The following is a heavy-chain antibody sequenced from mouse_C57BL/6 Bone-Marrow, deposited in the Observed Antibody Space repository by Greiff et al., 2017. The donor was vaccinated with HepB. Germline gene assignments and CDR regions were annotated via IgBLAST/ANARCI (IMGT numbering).Heavy chain of an antibody. V-gene: IGHV1-82*01. CDR1: GYAFSSSW. J-gene: IGHJ2*01. CDR3: ADGYYGLDY. Sequence: VQLQQSGPELVKPGASVKISCKASGYAFSSSWMNWVKQRPGKGLEWIGRIYPGDGDTNYNGKFKGKATLTADKSSSTAYMQLSSLTSEDSAVYFFADGYYGLDYWGQGTTLTVSS. D-gene: IGHD2-3*01. CDR2: IYPGDGDT.